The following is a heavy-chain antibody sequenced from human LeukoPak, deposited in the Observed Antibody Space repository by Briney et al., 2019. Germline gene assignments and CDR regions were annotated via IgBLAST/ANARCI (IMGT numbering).Heavy chain of an antibody. CDR1: GFPFSDEN. CDR2: ISGSGRPV. Sequence: GGSLRLSCAASGFPFSDENMNWVRQTPGKGPEWLSYISGSGRPVAYAESVRGRFTISRDNAKNSLYLQMNSLRAEDTAVYYCASERPSSSWYDFWGQGTLVTVSS. D-gene: IGHD6-13*01. J-gene: IGHJ5*01. CDR3: ASERPSSSWYDF. V-gene: IGHV3-48*04.